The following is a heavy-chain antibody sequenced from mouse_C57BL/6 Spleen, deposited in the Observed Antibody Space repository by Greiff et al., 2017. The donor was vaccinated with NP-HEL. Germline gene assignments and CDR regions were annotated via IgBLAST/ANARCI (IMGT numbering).Heavy chain of an antibody. J-gene: IGHJ2*01. CDR1: GFTFSSYT. V-gene: IGHV5-9*01. CDR3: ARGGSSYFDY. Sequence: EVMLVESGGGLVKPGGSLKLSCAASGFTFSSYTMSWVRQTPEKRLEWVATISGGGGNTYYPDSVKGRFTISRDNAKNTLYLQMSSLRSEDTALYYCARGGSSYFDYWGQGTTLTVSS. D-gene: IGHD1-1*01. CDR2: ISGGGGNT.